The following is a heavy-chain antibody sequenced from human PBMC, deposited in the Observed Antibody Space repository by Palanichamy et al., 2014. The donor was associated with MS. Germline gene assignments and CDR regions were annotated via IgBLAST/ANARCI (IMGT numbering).Heavy chain of an antibody. Sequence: QVQLVQSGAEVKKPGPSVKVSCKASGYTFTDYAMNWVRQAPGQRLEWMGWINAGNGNTKYSQKFQGRVTLTRDTSASTAYMELSSLTSEDTAVYYCARGLWSSSRVGYYFDNWGQGTLVTVSS. V-gene: IGHV1-3*01. D-gene: IGHD3-3*01. CDR3: ARGLWSSSRVGYYFDN. CDR2: INAGNGNT. J-gene: IGHJ4*02. CDR1: GYTFTDYA.